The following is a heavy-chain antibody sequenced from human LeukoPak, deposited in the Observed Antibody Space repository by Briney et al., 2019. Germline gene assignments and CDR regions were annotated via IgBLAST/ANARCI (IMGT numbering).Heavy chain of an antibody. J-gene: IGHJ6*02. V-gene: IGHV3-7*01. CDR3: ARVAGYCSSTSCYNYYYYGMDV. CDR2: IKQDGREK. D-gene: IGHD2-2*01. Sequence: GGSLRLSCAASGFTFSSYWMSWVRQAPGKGLEWVAHIKQDGREKYYVDSVKGRFTISRDNAKNSLYLQMNSLRAEDTAVYYCARVAGYCSSTSCYNYYYYGMDVWGQGTTVTVSS. CDR1: GFTFSSYW.